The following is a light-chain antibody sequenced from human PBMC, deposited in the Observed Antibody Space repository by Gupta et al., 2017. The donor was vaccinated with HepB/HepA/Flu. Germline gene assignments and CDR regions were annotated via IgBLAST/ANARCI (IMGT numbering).Light chain of an antibody. CDR2: KAS. J-gene: IGKJ1*01. Sequence: DIQMTQSPSTLSASVGDRVTITCRASQSISSWLAWYQQKPGEAPKLLIYKASNLQSGVPSRFSGSGYGTEFTLTISSLQPDDFATYYCEQHNSYSLTFGQGTKVEIK. CDR1: QSISSW. CDR3: EQHNSYSLT. V-gene: IGKV1-5*03.